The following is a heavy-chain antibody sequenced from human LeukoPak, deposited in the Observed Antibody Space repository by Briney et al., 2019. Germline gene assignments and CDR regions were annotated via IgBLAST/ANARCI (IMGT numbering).Heavy chain of an antibody. V-gene: IGHV1-3*04. CDR1: GYTFTSYA. Sequence: ASVKVSCKASGYTFTSYAIHWLRQAPGQRPEWMGWITTVNGNTKYSQKFPGRVTITRDTSASTAHMELSSLRSEDTAVYYCAKVGAANEFDYWGQGTLVTVSS. CDR2: ITTVNGNT. D-gene: IGHD2-15*01. CDR3: AKVGAANEFDY. J-gene: IGHJ4*02.